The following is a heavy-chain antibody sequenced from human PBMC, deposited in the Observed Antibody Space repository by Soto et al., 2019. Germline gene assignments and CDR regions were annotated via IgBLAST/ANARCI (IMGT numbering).Heavy chain of an antibody. V-gene: IGHV4-30-4*01. CDR2: IYYSGST. J-gene: IGHJ5*02. Sequence: QVQLQESGPGLVKPSQTLSLTCTVSGGSISSGDYYWSWIRQPPGKGLEWIGYIYYSGSTYYNPSLKSRVTISADTAKNQFSLRLSSVTAADTAVYYCASTVATYWFDPWGQGTLVTVSS. CDR1: GGSISSGDYY. D-gene: IGHD5-12*01. CDR3: ASTVATYWFDP.